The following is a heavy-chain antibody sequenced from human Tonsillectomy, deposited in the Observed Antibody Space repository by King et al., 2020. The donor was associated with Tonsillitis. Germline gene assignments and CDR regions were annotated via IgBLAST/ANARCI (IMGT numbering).Heavy chain of an antibody. CDR2: IYYSGST. J-gene: IGHJ4*02. CDR3: ASSGVLDYDFWSGYRYYFDY. D-gene: IGHD3-3*01. Sequence: LQLQESGPGLVKPSETLSLTCTVSGGSISSSSYYWGWIRQPPGKGLEWIGSIYYSGSTYYNPSLKSRVTISVDTSKNQFSLKLSSVTAADTAVDYCASSGVLDYDFWSGYRYYFDYWGQGTLVTVST. V-gene: IGHV4-39*01. CDR1: GGSISSSSYY.